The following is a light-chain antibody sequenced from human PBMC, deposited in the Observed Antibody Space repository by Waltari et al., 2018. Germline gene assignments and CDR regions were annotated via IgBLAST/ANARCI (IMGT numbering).Light chain of an antibody. CDR2: EDN. J-gene: IGLJ2*01. V-gene: IGLV3-10*01. CDR3: YSTDRTGKQRV. Sequence: SYELTQPPSVSVSPGQTARITCSGDALPNKYGYWYQQKSGQAPVLVSYEDNQRRSGIPERCSGSSSGTMGTLTISGSQVEDEGDYYCYSTDRTGKQRVFGGGTKLTVL. CDR1: ALPNKY.